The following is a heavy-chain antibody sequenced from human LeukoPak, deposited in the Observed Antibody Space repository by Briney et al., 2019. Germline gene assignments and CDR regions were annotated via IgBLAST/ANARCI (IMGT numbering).Heavy chain of an antibody. Sequence: GGSLRLSCAASGFAFSSYWMSWVRQAPGKGLEWVANIKQDGSEKYYVDSVKGRFTISRDNAKNSLYLQMNSLRAEDTAVYYCARDKTSGPTYSSSWYNYWGQGTLVTVSS. CDR3: ARDKTSGPTYSSSWYNY. D-gene: IGHD6-13*01. CDR2: IKQDGSEK. J-gene: IGHJ4*02. V-gene: IGHV3-7*01. CDR1: GFAFSSYW.